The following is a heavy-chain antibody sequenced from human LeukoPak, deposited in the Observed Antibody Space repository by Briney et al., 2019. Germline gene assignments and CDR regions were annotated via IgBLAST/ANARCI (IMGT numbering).Heavy chain of an antibody. D-gene: IGHD5-18*01. V-gene: IGHV3-20*01. CDR3: AREYRDGKAMVICAFDI. J-gene: IGHJ3*02. Sequence: GGSLRLSCAASGFTFDDYGMSWVRQAPGKGLEWVSGINWNGGSTGYADSVKGRFTISRDNAKNSLYLQMNSLRAEDTALYHCAREYRDGKAMVICAFDIWGQGTVVTVSS. CDR2: INWNGGST. CDR1: GFTFDDYG.